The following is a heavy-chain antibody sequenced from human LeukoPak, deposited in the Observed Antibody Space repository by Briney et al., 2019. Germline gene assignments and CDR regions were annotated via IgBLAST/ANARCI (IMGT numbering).Heavy chain of an antibody. CDR2: INPSGGST. J-gene: IGHJ6*02. Sequence: GASVKVSCKASGYTFTSYYMHWVRQAPGQGLEWMGIINPSGGSTSYAQKFQGRVTMTTDTSTSTAYMELRSLRSDDTAVYYCARDRKRYCSSTSCYPYYYYYGMDVWGQGTTVTVSS. D-gene: IGHD2-2*01. V-gene: IGHV1-46*01. CDR1: GYTFTSYY. CDR3: ARDRKRYCSSTSCYPYYYYYGMDV.